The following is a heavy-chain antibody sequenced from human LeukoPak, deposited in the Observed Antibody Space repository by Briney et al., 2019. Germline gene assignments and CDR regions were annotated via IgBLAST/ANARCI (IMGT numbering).Heavy chain of an antibody. CDR3: AKDPLFWRGYHDY. D-gene: IGHD3-3*01. V-gene: IGHV3-23*01. CDR1: GFTLRIYA. J-gene: IGHJ4*02. Sequence: GGSLRLSCGASGFTLRIYAKIGAREARGRARVGVSYICGCGGSIYYAHSVKGRLTISRDNYKNTLYAQMNSLSGEDTAVYYCAKDPLFWRGYHDYWGKGTLVTVSS. CDR2: ICGCGGSI.